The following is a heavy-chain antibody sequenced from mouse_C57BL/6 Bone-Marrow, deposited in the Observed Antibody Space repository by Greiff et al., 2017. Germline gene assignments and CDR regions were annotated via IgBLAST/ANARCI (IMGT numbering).Heavy chain of an antibody. CDR3: ARDLNGYYWYFDV. J-gene: IGHJ1*03. D-gene: IGHD2-2*01. Sequence: EVQLVESGPGLVKPSQSLSLTCSVTGYSITSGYYWNWIRQFPGNKLEWMGYISYDGSNNYNPSLKNRISITRDTSKNQFFLKLNSVTTEDTATYYCARDLNGYYWYFDVWGTGTTVTVSS. CDR1: GYSITSGYY. V-gene: IGHV3-6*01. CDR2: ISYDGSN.